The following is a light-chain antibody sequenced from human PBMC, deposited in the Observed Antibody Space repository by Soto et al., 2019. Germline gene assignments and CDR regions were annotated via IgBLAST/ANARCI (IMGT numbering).Light chain of an antibody. Sequence: QAVVTQEPSLTVSPGGTVTLTCASSTGAVTSGYYPNWFQQKPGQAPRALIYNTSNKLSWTPARFSGSLLGGKAALTLSGVQPEDEAEYYCLLYYGGAGVFGGGTKLTVL. V-gene: IGLV7-43*01. J-gene: IGLJ2*01. CDR3: LLYYGGAGV. CDR2: NTS. CDR1: TGAVTSGYY.